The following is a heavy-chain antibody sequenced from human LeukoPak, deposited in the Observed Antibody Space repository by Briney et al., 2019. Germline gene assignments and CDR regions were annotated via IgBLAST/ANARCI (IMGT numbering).Heavy chain of an antibody. J-gene: IGHJ4*02. CDR1: GFTFSSYA. CDR2: ISGSGGST. CDR3: AKEDSSGWIHY. D-gene: IGHD6-19*01. Sequence: GGTLRLSCAASGFTFSSYAMSWVRQAPGKGLEWVSAISGSGGSTYYADSVKGRFTISRDNSKNTMYLQMNSLRVEDTAIYYCAKEDSSGWIHYWGQGTLVTVSS. V-gene: IGHV3-23*01.